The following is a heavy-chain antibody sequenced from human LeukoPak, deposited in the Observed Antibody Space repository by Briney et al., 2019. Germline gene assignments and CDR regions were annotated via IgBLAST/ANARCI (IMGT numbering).Heavy chain of an antibody. CDR2: ISYDGNKK. CDR1: GFTFSNYA. Sequence: GGSLRLSCAASGFTFSNYAMHWVRQAPGKGLEWVAVISYDGNKKSYIDSVKGRFTISRDNSKNTLYLQMNSLRAEDTAVYYCARGDSGWYVYFDYWGQGTLVTVSS. D-gene: IGHD6-19*01. J-gene: IGHJ4*02. V-gene: IGHV3-30*04. CDR3: ARGDSGWYVYFDY.